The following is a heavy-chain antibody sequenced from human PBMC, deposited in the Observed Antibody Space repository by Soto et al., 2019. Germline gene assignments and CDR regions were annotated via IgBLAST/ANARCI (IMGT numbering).Heavy chain of an antibody. CDR2: IYYSGSI. CDR1: GGSISSDY. D-gene: IGHD3-16*01. V-gene: IGHV4-59*08. Sequence: QVQLQESGPGLVKPSETLSLTCTVSGGSISSDYWSWIRQPPGKGLEWIGFIYYSGSINYNPSFESRVAIPVDTAQDLFSPSLTSVSAADMAVYYCTRHWDWGSLGYWGRGILVTVSS. CDR3: TRHWDWGSLGY. J-gene: IGHJ4*02.